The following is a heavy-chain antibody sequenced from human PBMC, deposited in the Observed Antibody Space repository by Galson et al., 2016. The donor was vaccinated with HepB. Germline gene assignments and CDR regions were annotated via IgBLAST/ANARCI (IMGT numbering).Heavy chain of an antibody. Sequence: TLSLTCTVSGVSMSSTSFYWTWIRRPAGKGLEWIGRIYISGSTNYNPSLKSRVTISLDTSKNQFSLKLTSVTAADTAVYYCARLDYWGRGTLVTVSS. CDR1: GVSMSSTSFY. V-gene: IGHV4-61*02. J-gene: IGHJ4*02. CDR2: IYISGST. CDR3: ARLDY.